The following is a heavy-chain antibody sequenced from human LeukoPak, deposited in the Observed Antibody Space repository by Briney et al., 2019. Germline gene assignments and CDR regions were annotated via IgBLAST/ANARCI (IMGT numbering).Heavy chain of an antibody. Sequence: ASVKVSCKASGYTFTGYYMHWVRQAPGQGLEWMGWINPNSGGTNYAQKFQGRVTMTRDTSISTAYMELSRLRSDDTAVYYCARVGYYYDSSGPIDYWGQGTLVTVSS. CDR1: GYTFTGYY. D-gene: IGHD3-22*01. CDR3: ARVGYYYDSSGPIDY. J-gene: IGHJ4*02. CDR2: INPNSGGT. V-gene: IGHV1-2*02.